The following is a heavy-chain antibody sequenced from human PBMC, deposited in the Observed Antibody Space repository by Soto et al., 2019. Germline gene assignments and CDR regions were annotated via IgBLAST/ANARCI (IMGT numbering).Heavy chain of an antibody. J-gene: IGHJ4*02. D-gene: IGHD1-1*01. CDR2: VYYSGST. V-gene: IGHV4-59*01. CDR1: GASISSYY. Sequence: QVQLQESGPGLVKPSETLSLTCTVSGASISSYYWIWIRQPPGKGLEWIGYVYYSGSTNYNPSLKSRVTISVDTSKNQFSLKLSSVTAADTAMYYCARDTTPSLWGQGTLVTVSS. CDR3: ARDTTPSL.